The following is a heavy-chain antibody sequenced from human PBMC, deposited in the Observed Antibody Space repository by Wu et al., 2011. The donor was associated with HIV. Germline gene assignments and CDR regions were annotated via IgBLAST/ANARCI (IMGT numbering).Heavy chain of an antibody. CDR2: INPKSGGT. J-gene: IGHJ4*02. D-gene: IGHD5-18*01. CDR1: GYTFTVYY. V-gene: IGHV1-2*02. CDR3: ARGGYSYGYYYFDY. Sequence: QVQLVQSGAEVKKPGASVKVSCKTSGYTFTVYYTHWVRQAPGQGLEWMGRINPKSGGTHYAQNFQGRLTMTTDTSVSTAYMELSRLRSDDTAVYYCARGGYSYGYYYFDYWGQGTLVTVSS.